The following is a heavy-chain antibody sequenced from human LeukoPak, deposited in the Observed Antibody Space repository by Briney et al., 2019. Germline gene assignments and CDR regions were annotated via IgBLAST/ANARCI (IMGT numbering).Heavy chain of an antibody. Sequence: SETLSLTCAVYGGSFSGYYWSWIRQPPGKGLEWIGEINHSGSTNYNPSLKSRVTISVDTSKNQFSLKLSSVTAADTAVYYCAARMTTVTTGALFLGDYWGQGTLVTVSS. J-gene: IGHJ4*02. CDR2: INHSGST. CDR1: GGSFSGYY. D-gene: IGHD4-17*01. V-gene: IGHV4-34*01. CDR3: AARMTTVTTGALFLGDY.